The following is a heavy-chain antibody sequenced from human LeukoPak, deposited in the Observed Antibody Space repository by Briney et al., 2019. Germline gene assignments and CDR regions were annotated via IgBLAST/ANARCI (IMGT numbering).Heavy chain of an antibody. J-gene: IGHJ3*01. V-gene: IGHV1-24*01. CDR2: FDPEDGET. D-gene: IGHD5-18*01. CDR1: GYTFISYY. CDR3: ARDGPGWIQLWPHAFDV. Sequence: ASVKVSCKASGYTFISYYMHWVRQAPGKGLEWMGGFDPEDGETIYAQKFQGRVTMTEDTSTDTAYMELSSLRSEDTAVYYCARDGPGWIQLWPHAFDVWGQGTMVTVSS.